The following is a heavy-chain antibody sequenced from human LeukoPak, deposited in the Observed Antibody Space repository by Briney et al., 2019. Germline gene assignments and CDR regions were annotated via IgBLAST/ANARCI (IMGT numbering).Heavy chain of an antibody. CDR1: GFTFSSYS. CDR2: ISSSSSYI. V-gene: IGHV3-21*01. D-gene: IGHD3-10*01. J-gene: IGHJ3*02. Sequence: GGSLRLSCAASGFTFSSYSMNWVRQAPGKGLEWVSSISSSSSYIYYADSVKGRFTISRDNAKNSLYLQMNSLRAEDTAAYYCARDCTGRVELLWFGEHDAFDIWGQGTMVTVSS. CDR3: ARDCTGRVELLWFGEHDAFDI.